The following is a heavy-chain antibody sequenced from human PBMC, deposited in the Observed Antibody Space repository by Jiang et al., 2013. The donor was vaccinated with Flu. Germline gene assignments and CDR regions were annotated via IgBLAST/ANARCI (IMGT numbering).Heavy chain of an antibody. CDR2: ISYDGSNK. CDR1: GFTFSSYG. J-gene: IGHJ6*02. V-gene: IGHV3-30*18. Sequence: VQLLESGGGVVLPGRSLRLSCAASGFTFSSYGMHWVRQAPGKGLEWVAVISYDGSNKYYADSVKGRFTISRDNSKNTLYLQMNSLRAEDTAVYYCAKDPKGYGYYYYYGMDVWGQGTTVTVSS. CDR3: AKDPKGYGYYYYYGMDV. D-gene: IGHD5-18*01.